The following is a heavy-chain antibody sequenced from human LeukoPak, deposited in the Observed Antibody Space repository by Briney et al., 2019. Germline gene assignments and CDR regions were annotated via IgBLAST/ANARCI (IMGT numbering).Heavy chain of an antibody. Sequence: ASVKVSCKDSGYTFTRYYMHWVRQAPGQGLEWMGWINPNSGGTNYEQKFQGRVTMTRNTSISTAYMELSSLRSEDTAVYYCARGIQRYCSSTSCSFSGNWFDPWGQGTLVTVSS. CDR1: GYTFTRYY. CDR2: INPNSGGT. D-gene: IGHD2-2*01. J-gene: IGHJ5*02. V-gene: IGHV1-2*02. CDR3: ARGIQRYCSSTSCSFSGNWFDP.